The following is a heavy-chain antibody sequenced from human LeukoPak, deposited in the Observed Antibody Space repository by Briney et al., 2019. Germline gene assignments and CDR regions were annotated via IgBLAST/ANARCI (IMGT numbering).Heavy chain of an antibody. V-gene: IGHV3-11*01. CDR1: GFTFSDYY. CDR2: ISSSGSTI. CDR3: AKRAWKGGAFDI. D-gene: IGHD1-1*01. J-gene: IGHJ3*02. Sequence: GGSLRLSCAASGFTFSDYYMSWIRQAPGKGLEWVSYISSSGSTIYYADSVKGRFTNSRDNAKNSLYLQMNSLRAEDTAVYYCAKRAWKGGAFDIWGQGTMVTVSS.